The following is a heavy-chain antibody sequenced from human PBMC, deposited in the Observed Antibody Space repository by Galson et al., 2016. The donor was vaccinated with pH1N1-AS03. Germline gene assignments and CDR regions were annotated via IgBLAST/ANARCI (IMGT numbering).Heavy chain of an antibody. D-gene: IGHD1-1*01. CDR1: DYTYT. CDR2: ISTYNGAT. J-gene: IGHJ3*01. V-gene: IGHV1-18*01. Sequence: SVKVSCKASDYTYTLTWVRQAPGQGLEWMGYISTYNGATHYSQKSQGRVTMTTGTSAKIVYMELRSLKSDDTAVYFFAGGKSDALDVWGHGTVVTVAS. CDR3: AGGKSDALDV.